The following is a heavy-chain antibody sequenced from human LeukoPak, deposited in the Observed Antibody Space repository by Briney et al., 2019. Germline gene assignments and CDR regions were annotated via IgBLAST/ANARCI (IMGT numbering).Heavy chain of an antibody. Sequence: GGSLRLSCAASGFTFSSYSMNWVCQAPGKGLEWVSSISSSSSYIYYADSVKGRFTISRDNAKNSLYLQMNSLRAEDTAVYYCARNYDSSGYWARDYYYYMDVWGKGTTVTISS. J-gene: IGHJ6*03. CDR3: ARNYDSSGYWARDYYYYMDV. CDR2: ISSSSSYI. D-gene: IGHD3-22*01. CDR1: GFTFSSYS. V-gene: IGHV3-21*01.